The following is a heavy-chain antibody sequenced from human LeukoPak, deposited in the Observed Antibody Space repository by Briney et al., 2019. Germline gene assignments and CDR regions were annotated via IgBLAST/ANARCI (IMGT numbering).Heavy chain of an antibody. CDR2: IIPVFGVP. V-gene: IGHV1-69*13. CDR3: TRGSAGIAPATTKNYFDS. J-gene: IGHJ4*02. Sequence: VASVKVSCKASGGTFRSFCMNWVRQAPGQGLGWMGGIIPVFGVPNYAQKFRGRVTISADELTTTVHMEVTSLRSEDTAVYYCTRGSAGIAPATTKNYFDSWGQGTPVIVSS. D-gene: IGHD6-13*01. CDR1: GGTFRSFC.